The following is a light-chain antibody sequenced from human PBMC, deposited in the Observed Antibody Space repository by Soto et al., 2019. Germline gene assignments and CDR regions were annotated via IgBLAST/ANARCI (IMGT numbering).Light chain of an antibody. Sequence: IQLTQSPSSLSASVGDRVTITCRASQGISSYLAWYQQKPGKAPMLLIYAASTLQSGVPSRFSGSGSGSDFTLTINSLQPEDFATYCCQQLNNYPITLGQGTRLEIK. CDR1: QGISSY. CDR2: AAS. V-gene: IGKV1-9*01. J-gene: IGKJ5*01. CDR3: QQLNNYPIT.